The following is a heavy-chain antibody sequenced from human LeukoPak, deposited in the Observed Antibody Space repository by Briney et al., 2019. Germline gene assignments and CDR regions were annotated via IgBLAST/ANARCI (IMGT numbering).Heavy chain of an antibody. CDR3: ANLYGDYVLHYFDY. J-gene: IGHJ4*02. CDR1: GFTFSSYG. CDR2: IWYDGSNK. V-gene: IGHV3-33*06. D-gene: IGHD4-17*01. Sequence: PGGSLRLSCAASGFTFSSYGMHWVRQAPGKGLEWVAVIWYDGSNKYYADSVKGRFTISRDNSKNTLYLQMNSLRAEDTAVYYCANLYGDYVLHYFDYWGQGTLVTVSS.